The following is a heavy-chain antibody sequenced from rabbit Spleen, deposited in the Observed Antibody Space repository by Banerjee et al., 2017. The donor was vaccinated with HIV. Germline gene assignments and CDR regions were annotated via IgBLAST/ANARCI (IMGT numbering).Heavy chain of an antibody. V-gene: IGHV1S47*01. J-gene: IGHJ4*01. CDR2: IDPVFGIT. CDR1: GFSFGDRDV. D-gene: IGHD1-1*01. Sequence: QEQLVESGGGLVQPEGSLTLTCKASGFSFGDRDVMCWVRQAPGKGLEWIGYIDPVFGITYYANWVNGRFSISRENAQNTVFLQMTSLTAADTATYFCARDLTGVIGWNFGWWGPGTLVTVS. CDR3: ARDLTGVIGWNFGW.